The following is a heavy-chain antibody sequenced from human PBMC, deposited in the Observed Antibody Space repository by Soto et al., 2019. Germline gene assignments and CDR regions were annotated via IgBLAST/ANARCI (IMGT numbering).Heavy chain of an antibody. Sequence: ASVKVSCKASGHTLINYYMHWVRQAPGQGLYWLGKIDPSGNGTSYEERFQGRITLTSDTSTNTVYVELSSLRSEDTAIYYCAINYYDSSAYLYWGQGTLVTVSS. CDR2: IDPSGNGT. CDR1: GHTLINYY. CDR3: AINYYDSSAYLY. J-gene: IGHJ4*02. V-gene: IGHV1-46*01. D-gene: IGHD3-22*01.